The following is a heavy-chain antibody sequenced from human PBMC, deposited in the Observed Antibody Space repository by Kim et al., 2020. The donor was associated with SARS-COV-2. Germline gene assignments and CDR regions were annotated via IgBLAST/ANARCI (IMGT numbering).Heavy chain of an antibody. Sequence: SETLSLTCIVSGGSISRDYWSWIRQPAGKGLEWIGRIYMRGGTNYNPSLKSRVTMSTDTSKNQFSLELTSVTAADTAIYYCARQMAVAGAGWFDPWGQGIPVIVSS. CDR2: IYMRGGT. V-gene: IGHV4-4*07. CDR1: GGSISRDY. J-gene: IGHJ5*02. CDR3: ARQMAVAGAGWFDP. D-gene: IGHD6-19*01.